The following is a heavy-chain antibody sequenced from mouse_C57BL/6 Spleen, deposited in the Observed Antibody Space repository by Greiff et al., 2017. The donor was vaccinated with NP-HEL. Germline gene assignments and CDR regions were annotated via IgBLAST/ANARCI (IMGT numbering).Heavy chain of an antibody. D-gene: IGHD1-1*01. V-gene: IGHV5-17*01. J-gene: IGHJ3*01. CDR3: ARPLITTVEESFAY. Sequence: EVKVVESGGGLVKPGGSLKLSCAASGFTFSDYGMHWVRQAPEKGLEWVAYISSGSSTIYYADTVKGRFTISRDNAKNTLFLQMTSLRSEDTAMYYCARPLITTVEESFAYWGQGTLVTVSA. CDR2: ISSGSSTI. CDR1: GFTFSDYG.